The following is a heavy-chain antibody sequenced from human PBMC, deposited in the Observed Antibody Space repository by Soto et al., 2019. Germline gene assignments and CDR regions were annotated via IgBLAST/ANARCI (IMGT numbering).Heavy chain of an antibody. CDR1: GYIFTNYA. J-gene: IGHJ4*02. CDR2: INAGNGNT. CDR3: ARGAAYTGSFSTFDY. V-gene: IGHV1-3*01. D-gene: IGHD1-26*01. Sequence: ASVKVSCKASGYIFTNYAIHWVRQAPGQSLEWMGWINAGNGNTKYAQNFQGRVTISRDTSVSTAYMELTSLTSDDTAVFYCARGAAYTGSFSTFDYWGQGSLVTVSS.